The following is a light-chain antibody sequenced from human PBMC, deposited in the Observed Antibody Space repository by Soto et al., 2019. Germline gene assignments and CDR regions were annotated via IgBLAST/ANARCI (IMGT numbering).Light chain of an antibody. Sequence: DIQMTQSPSSVSASVGDRFTVTCRASQGISSWLAWYQHKPGKAPKLPIYAASRVQSVAPPWFSGSKPGTGFARNSGSLQPGDFATDYSQQANSFPYTFGQGDKVDIK. CDR1: QGISSW. CDR2: AAS. J-gene: IGKJ2*01. V-gene: IGKV1-12*01. CDR3: QQANSFPYT.